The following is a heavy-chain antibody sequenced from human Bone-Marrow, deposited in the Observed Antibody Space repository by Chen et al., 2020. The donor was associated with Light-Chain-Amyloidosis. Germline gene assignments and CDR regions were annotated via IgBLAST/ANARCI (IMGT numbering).Heavy chain of an antibody. V-gene: IGHV3-74*01. CDR3: VRDLNDPFTGLYKGWFDS. D-gene: IGHD1-1*01. J-gene: IGHJ5*01. Sequence: EVQLVESGGGSVQPGGSLRLSCAASGFTFSDYWMHWVRQAPGEGLVWVSHIQGGARGVSYADSVQGRFTISRDNARNTLYLQMNSLRAEDTAVYFCVRDLNDPFTGLYKGWFDSWGRGTQVTVSS. CDR1: GFTFSDYW. CDR2: IQGGARGV.